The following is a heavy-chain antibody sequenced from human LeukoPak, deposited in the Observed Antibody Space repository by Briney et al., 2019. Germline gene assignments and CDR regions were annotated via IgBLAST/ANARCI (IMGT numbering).Heavy chain of an antibody. D-gene: IGHD3-16*01. CDR1: GFTLSTYW. Sequence: GGSLRLSCEASGFTLSTYWMNWVRQVPGKGLDWVANINPDGSGKRYVDSVKGRFTIARDNAANSLSLQMNSLRAEDTAVYYCASWGAGGNSWGQGTLVTVSS. CDR3: ASWGAGGNS. J-gene: IGHJ4*02. CDR2: INPDGSGK. V-gene: IGHV3-7*01.